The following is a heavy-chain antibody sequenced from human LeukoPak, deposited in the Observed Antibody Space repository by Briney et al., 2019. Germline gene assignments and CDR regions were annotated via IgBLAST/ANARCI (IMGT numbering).Heavy chain of an antibody. D-gene: IGHD6-13*01. CDR2: INSDGSST. V-gene: IGHV3-74*01. Sequence: GGSLRLSCAASGFTFSSYWMHWVRQAPGKGLVWVSRINSDGSSTAYADSVKGRFTISRDNAKNSLYLQMNSLGAEDTALYYCAKVTAAGFVDYWGQGTLVTVSS. CDR3: AKVTAAGFVDY. J-gene: IGHJ4*02. CDR1: GFTFSSYW.